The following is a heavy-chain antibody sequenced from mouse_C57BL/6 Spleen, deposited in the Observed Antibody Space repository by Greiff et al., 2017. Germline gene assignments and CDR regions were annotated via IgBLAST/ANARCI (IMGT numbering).Heavy chain of an antibody. J-gene: IGHJ1*03. D-gene: IGHD1-1*01. V-gene: IGHV1-80*01. CDR2: IYPGDGDT. Sequence: QVQLQQSGAGLVKPGASVKISCKASGYAFSSYWMNWVKQRPGKGLEWIGQIYPGDGDTNYNGKFKGKATLTADKSSSTAYMQLSSLTSEDSAVYFCARGRDYAWYFDVWGTGTTVTVSS. CDR3: ARGRDYAWYFDV. CDR1: GYAFSSYW.